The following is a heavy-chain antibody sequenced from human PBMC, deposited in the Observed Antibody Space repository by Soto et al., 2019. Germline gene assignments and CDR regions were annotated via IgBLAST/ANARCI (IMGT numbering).Heavy chain of an antibody. CDR2: TYYRSKWYN. D-gene: IGHD3-3*01. V-gene: IGHV6-1*01. CDR3: AREMEWLLYTDKHYGMDV. CDR1: GDSVSSNSAA. Sequence: HSQTLSLTCAISGDSVSSNSAAWNWIRQSPSRGLEWLGRTYYRSKWYNDYAVSVKSRITINPDTSKNQFSLQLNSVTPEDTAVYYCAREMEWLLYTDKHYGMDVWGQGTTVTVSS. J-gene: IGHJ6*02.